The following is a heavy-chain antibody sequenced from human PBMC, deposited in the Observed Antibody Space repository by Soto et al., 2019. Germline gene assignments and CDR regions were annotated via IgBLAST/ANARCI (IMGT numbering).Heavy chain of an antibody. Sequence: GASLKISCKGSGYSFTSYWIGWVRQMPGKGLEWMGIIYPGDSDTRYSPSFQGQVTISADKSISTAYLQWSSLKASDTAIYYCARTAAAGKYYYGVDVWGQGTTVTVSS. D-gene: IGHD6-13*01. J-gene: IGHJ6*02. V-gene: IGHV5-51*01. CDR3: ARTAAAGKYYYGVDV. CDR2: IYPGDSDT. CDR1: GYSFTSYW.